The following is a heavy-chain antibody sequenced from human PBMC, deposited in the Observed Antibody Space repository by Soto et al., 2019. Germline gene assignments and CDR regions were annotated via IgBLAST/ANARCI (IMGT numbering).Heavy chain of an antibody. CDR3: ARDRRSYSNYGSFRWFDP. J-gene: IGHJ5*02. CDR1: GFTFSSYE. CDR2: ISSSGSTI. Sequence: GGSLRLSCAASGFTFSSYEMNWVRQAPGKGLEWVSYISSSGSTIYYADSVRGRFTISRDNAKNSLYLQMNSLRAEDTAVYYCARDRRSYSNYGSFRWFDPWGQGTLVTVSS. V-gene: IGHV3-48*03. D-gene: IGHD4-4*01.